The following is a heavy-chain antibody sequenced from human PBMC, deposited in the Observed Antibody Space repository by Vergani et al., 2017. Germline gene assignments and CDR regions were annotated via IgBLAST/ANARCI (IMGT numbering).Heavy chain of an antibody. CDR1: GFSFTNYW. J-gene: IGHJ4*02. CDR3: ARLYGRDSSGSKYFDY. D-gene: IGHD3-22*01. V-gene: IGHV5-51*01. Sequence: EVQLVQSGAEVKKPGESLNISCQISGFSFTNYWNGWVRQMPGKGLEWMGIIHPADSDTRYSPSFQGQVTISVDKSISTAYLQRSSLRASDSAMYYCARLYGRDSSGSKYFDYWGQGTLVTVSS. CDR2: IHPADSDT.